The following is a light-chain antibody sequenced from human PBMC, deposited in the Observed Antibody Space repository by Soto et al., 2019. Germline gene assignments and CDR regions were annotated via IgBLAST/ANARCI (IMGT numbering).Light chain of an antibody. J-gene: IGKJ1*01. CDR3: QQYGISSWT. V-gene: IGKV3-20*01. CDR2: GAS. Sequence: EIVMTQSPATLSVSPGERATLSCRASQSVNGNLAWYQQKPGQAPRLLIYGASSRATGIPDRFSGSGSGTDFTLTINRLEPEDFAVYYCQQYGISSWTFGQGTKVEIK. CDR1: QSVNGN.